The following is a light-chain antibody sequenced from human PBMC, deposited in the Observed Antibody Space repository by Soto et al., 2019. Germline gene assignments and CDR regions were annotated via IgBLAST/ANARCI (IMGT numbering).Light chain of an antibody. CDR2: DVS. Sequence: QSALTQPASVSGSPGQSVPISCTGTSSDIGSYNSVCWHQQHPGRAPKLMIYDVSSRASGIPDRFSASKSGNTASLTISGLQAGDEADYFCSSYTSSSTYVFGTGTKLTVL. J-gene: IGLJ1*01. CDR3: SSYTSSSTYV. CDR1: SSDIGSYNS. V-gene: IGLV2-14*03.